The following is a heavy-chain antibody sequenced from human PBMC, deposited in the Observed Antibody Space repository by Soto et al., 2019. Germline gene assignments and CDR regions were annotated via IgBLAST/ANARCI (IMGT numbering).Heavy chain of an antibody. V-gene: IGHV3-33*01. D-gene: IGHD5-18*01. Sequence: QVQLVESGGGVVQPGRSLRLSCAASGFTFSSYGMHWVRQAPGKGLEWVAVIWYDGSNKYYADSVKGRFTISRDNSKNTLYLQMYSLRAEDTAVYYWARDTAIEDRGYYYGMAVWRQGSTVIVSS. CDR2: IWYDGSNK. CDR3: ARDTAIEDRGYYYGMAV. CDR1: GFTFSSYG. J-gene: IGHJ6*02.